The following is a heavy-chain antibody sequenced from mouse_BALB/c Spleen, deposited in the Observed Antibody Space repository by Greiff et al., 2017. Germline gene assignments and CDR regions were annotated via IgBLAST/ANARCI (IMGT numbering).Heavy chain of an antibody. D-gene: IGHD2-4*01. V-gene: IGHV3-8*02. CDR1: GDSITSGY. CDR3: ARCDYEAWFAY. Sequence: EVQVVESGPSLVKPSQTLSLTCSVTGDSITSGYWNWIRKFPGNKLEYMGYISYSGSTYYNPSLKSRFSITRDTSKNQYYLQLNSVTTEDTATYYCARCDYEAWFAYWGQGTLVTVSA. J-gene: IGHJ3*01. CDR2: ISYSGST.